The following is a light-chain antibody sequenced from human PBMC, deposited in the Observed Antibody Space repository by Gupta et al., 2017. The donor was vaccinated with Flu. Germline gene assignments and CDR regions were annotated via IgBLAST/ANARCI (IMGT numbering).Light chain of an antibody. CDR2: KAS. J-gene: IGKJ1*01. V-gene: IGKV1-5*03. CDR3: QQYNSFSET. Sequence: PSTLSASVGDRVTITCRASQSIGDYLAWYQQKPGKVPKLLIYKASTLQSGVPSRFSGSGSGAEFTLTIDSLQPDDFATYYCQQYNSFSETFGQGTKVEIK. CDR1: QSIGDY.